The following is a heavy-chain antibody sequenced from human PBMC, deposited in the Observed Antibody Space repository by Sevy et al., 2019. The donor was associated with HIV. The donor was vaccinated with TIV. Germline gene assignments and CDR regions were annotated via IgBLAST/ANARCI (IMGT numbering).Heavy chain of an antibody. CDR3: TRGGARDSSSWYDYFDY. J-gene: IGHJ4*02. CDR1: GFNFSGSA. D-gene: IGHD6-13*01. Sequence: LSLTCAASGFNFSGSAMQWVRQASGKGLEWVGRIRSKGNSYATAYAASVKGRFTISRDDSKNTVYLQMNSLKTEDTAVYYCTRGGARDSSSWYDYFDYWGQGTLVTVSS. V-gene: IGHV3-73*01. CDR2: IRSKGNSYAT.